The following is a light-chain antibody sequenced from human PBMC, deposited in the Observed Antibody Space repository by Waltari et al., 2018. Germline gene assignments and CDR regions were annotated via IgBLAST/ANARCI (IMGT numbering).Light chain of an antibody. CDR1: QGISSY. J-gene: IGKJ2*01. Sequence: AIRITQSPSSLSASTGDRVTITCRASQGISSYLAWYQQKPGKAPKLLIYAASNLQSGVPSRFSGSGSGTDFTLTISCLQSEDFATYYCQQYYSYPYTFGQGTKLEIK. CDR3: QQYYSYPYT. CDR2: AAS. V-gene: IGKV1-8*01.